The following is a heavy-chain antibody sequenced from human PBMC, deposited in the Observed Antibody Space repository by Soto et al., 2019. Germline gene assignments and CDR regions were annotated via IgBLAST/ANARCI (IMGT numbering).Heavy chain of an antibody. Sequence: HPGGSLRLSCAASGFSFSVYSMYWVRQAPGKGLEWVSYISGSSSTIYYADSVKGRFTISRDNAKNSLYLQLSSLRDEDTAIYYCARESSGYPDSWGQGTLVTVSS. CDR2: ISGSSSTI. J-gene: IGHJ4*02. D-gene: IGHD3-22*01. V-gene: IGHV3-48*02. CDR1: GFSFSVYS. CDR3: ARESSGYPDS.